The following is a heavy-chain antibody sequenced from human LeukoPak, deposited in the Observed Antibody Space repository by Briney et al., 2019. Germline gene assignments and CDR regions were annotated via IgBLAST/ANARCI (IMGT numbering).Heavy chain of an antibody. CDR1: EYTFTGYY. CDR3: ARDVGEYCSSTNCYASHY. CDR2: ISPNSGGT. Sequence: ASVKVSCKTSEYTFTGYYMHWVRQAPGQGLEWMGWISPNSGGTNYAQKLQGRVTMTTDTSTSTAYMELRSLRSDDTAVYYCARDVGEYCSSTNCYASHYWGQGTLVTVSS. D-gene: IGHD2-2*01. V-gene: IGHV1-2*02. J-gene: IGHJ4*02.